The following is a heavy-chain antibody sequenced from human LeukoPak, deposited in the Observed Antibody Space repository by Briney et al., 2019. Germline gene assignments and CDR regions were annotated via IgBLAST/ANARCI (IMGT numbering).Heavy chain of an antibody. CDR2: IYSSGST. V-gene: IGHV4-4*07. J-gene: IGHJ3*02. Sequence: SETLSLTCTVSGGSISSYYWSWIRQPAGKGLEWIGRIYSSGSTNYNPSLKSRVTMSVETSRYHFSLKLRSMTAADTAVYYCERQASDTGYDAFDIWGQGTMVTVSS. D-gene: IGHD1-14*01. CDR3: ERQASDTGYDAFDI. CDR1: GGSISSYY.